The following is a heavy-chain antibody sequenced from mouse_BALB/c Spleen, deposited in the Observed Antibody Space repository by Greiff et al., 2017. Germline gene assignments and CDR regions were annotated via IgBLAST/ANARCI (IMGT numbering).Heavy chain of an antibody. CDR1: GFSLTSYG. D-gene: IGHD2-4*01. V-gene: IGHV2-9*02. J-gene: IGHJ3*01. CDR2: IWAGGST. CDR3: AREPGYYDYDPFAY. Sequence: VKVVESGPGLVAPSQSLSITCTVSGFSLTSYGVHWVRQPPGKGLEWLGVIWAGGSTNYNSALMSRLSISKDNSKSQVFLKMNSLQTDDTAMYYCAREPGYYDYDPFAYWGQGTLVTVSA.